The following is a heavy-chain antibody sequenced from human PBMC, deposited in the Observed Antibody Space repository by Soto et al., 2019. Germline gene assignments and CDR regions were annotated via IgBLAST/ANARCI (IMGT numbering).Heavy chain of an antibody. CDR2: ISWNSGSI. J-gene: IGHJ4*02. D-gene: IGHD6-13*01. V-gene: IGHV3-9*01. CDR3: ATIAAAATNFDY. Sequence: EVQLVESGGGVVQPGRSLRLSCAASGFTFDDYAMHWVRQAPEKGLEWVSGISWNSGSIGYADSVKGRFTISRDNAKNSLYLQMNSMRAEDTALYYCATIAAAATNFDYWGQGTLVTVSS. CDR1: GFTFDDYA.